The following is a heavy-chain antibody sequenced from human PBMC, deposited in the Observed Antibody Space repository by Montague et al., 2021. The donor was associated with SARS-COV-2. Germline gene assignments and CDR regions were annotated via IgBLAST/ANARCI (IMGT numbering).Heavy chain of an antibody. CDR3: ARSGWLTRGFDS. Sequence: SETLSLTCTVSGGSISAYYWSWIRQPPGKGLEWIAHINYSGITNHNPSLKSRVTVSLDTSKNHLSLNLKSVTAADTAVYYCARSGWLTRGFDSWGQGTLVFVSS. CDR2: INYSGIT. CDR1: GGSISAYY. J-gene: IGHJ4*02. V-gene: IGHV4-59*01. D-gene: IGHD5-12*01.